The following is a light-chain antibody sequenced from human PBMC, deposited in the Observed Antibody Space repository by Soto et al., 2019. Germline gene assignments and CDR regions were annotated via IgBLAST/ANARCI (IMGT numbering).Light chain of an antibody. CDR3: QLYGRSIT. V-gene: IGKV3-20*01. Sequence: EIMLTQSPATLSLSPGEIATLSCSASQSVSMYLAWYHQKPGQAPSLLIYGASSRATGIPDRFSGSGSGTDFTLTITRLEPEDFAVYYCQLYGRSITFGQGTRLEIK. J-gene: IGKJ5*01. CDR1: QSVSMY. CDR2: GAS.